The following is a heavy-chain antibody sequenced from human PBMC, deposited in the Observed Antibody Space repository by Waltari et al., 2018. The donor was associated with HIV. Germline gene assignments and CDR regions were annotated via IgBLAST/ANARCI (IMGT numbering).Heavy chain of an antibody. Sequence: QVQLQESGPGLVKPSGTLSLTCAVSGDSVSSSNWWNWVRQPPGNGLGGIGESYHSGGTNYNPSRKSRVTISVDKSKNQFSLNMSSMTAADTAVYYCARGGGIVVKMYADDAFDIWGQGTMVTVSS. CDR2: SYHSGGT. J-gene: IGHJ3*02. CDR3: ARGGGIVVKMYADDAFDI. CDR1: GDSVSSSNW. D-gene: IGHD2-2*01. V-gene: IGHV4-4*02.